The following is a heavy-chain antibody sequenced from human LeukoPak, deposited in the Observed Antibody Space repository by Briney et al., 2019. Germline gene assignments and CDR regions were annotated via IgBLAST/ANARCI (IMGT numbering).Heavy chain of an antibody. Sequence: PGGSLRLSCAASGFTFSSYGMHWVRQAPGKGLEWVAFIRYDGSNINFVDSVKGRFTISRDNSKNTLYLQMNSLRAEDTAVYYCAKGLWIQLWLGGQGTLVTVSS. V-gene: IGHV3-30*02. CDR1: GFTFSSYG. J-gene: IGHJ4*02. CDR2: IRYDGSNI. D-gene: IGHD5-18*01. CDR3: AKGLWIQLWL.